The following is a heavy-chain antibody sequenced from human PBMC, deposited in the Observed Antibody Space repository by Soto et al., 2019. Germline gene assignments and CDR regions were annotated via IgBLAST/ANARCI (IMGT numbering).Heavy chain of an antibody. CDR1: GYSFTSYW. J-gene: IGHJ4*02. CDR3: ARLELTYSSSAGVDY. Sequence: PGESLKISCKGSGYSFTSYWISWVRQMPGKGLEWMGRIDPSDSYTNYSPSFQGHVTISADKSISTAYLQWSSLKASDTAMYYCARLELTYSSSAGVDYWGQGTLVTVSS. D-gene: IGHD6-6*01. CDR2: IDPSDSYT. V-gene: IGHV5-10-1*01.